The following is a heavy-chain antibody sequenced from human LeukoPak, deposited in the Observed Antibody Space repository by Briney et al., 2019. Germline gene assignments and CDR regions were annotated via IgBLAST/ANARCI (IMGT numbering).Heavy chain of an antibody. Sequence: SETLSLTCTVSGGSISSYYWSWIRQPPGKGLEWIGYIYHSGSTYYNPSLKSRVTISVDRSKNQFSLKLSSVTAADTAVYYCARAQLLWAYFDYWGQGTLVTVSS. CDR1: GGSISSYY. CDR2: IYHSGST. CDR3: ARAQLLWAYFDY. J-gene: IGHJ4*02. D-gene: IGHD2-2*01. V-gene: IGHV4-59*12.